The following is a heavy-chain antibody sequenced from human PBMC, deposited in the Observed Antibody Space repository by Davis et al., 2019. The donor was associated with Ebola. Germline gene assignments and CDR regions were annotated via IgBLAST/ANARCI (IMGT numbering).Heavy chain of an antibody. CDR1: GGSLSHQYWS. CDR3: ARQRGGLRIWYFDL. Sequence: MPSETLSLTCAVYGGSLSHQYWSWSWIRQTPGKGLEWIGEVIYGGGTNYNPSLKSRVTISTDTSKNQISLKLTSVTAADTAVYYCARQRGGLRIWYFDLWGRGTLVTVPS. CDR2: VIYGGGT. V-gene: IGHV4-34*12. J-gene: IGHJ2*01. D-gene: IGHD4-17*01.